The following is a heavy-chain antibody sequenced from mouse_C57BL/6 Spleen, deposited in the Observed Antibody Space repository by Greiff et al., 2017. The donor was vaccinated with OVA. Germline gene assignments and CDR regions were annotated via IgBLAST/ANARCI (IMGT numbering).Heavy chain of an antibody. D-gene: IGHD2-4*01. Sequence: QVQLQQPGAELVKPGASVKLSCKASGYTFTSYWMHWVKQRPGQGLEWIGMIHPNSGSTNYNEKFKSKATLTVDKSSSTAYMQLSSLTSEDSAVYYCARVDDYEGNYYAMDYWGQGTSVTVSS. V-gene: IGHV1-64*01. J-gene: IGHJ4*01. CDR1: GYTFTSYW. CDR3: ARVDDYEGNYYAMDY. CDR2: IHPNSGST.